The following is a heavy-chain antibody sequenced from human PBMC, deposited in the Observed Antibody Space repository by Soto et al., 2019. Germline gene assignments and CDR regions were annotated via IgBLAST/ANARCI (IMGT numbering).Heavy chain of an antibody. CDR2: IIPILNIA. CDR1: GGTFSNHT. Sequence: QVQLVQSGAEVRKPGSSVKVSCKASGGTFSNHTISWVRQAPGQGLEWMGRIIPILNIANYAQKFEGRVTITADKSTSTAYIELSSLRSEDKGVYYFARSAEMGTVTNGFYYYMDVWGKGTTVTVSS. D-gene: IGHD4-17*01. CDR3: ARSAEMGTVTNGFYYYMDV. V-gene: IGHV1-69*02. J-gene: IGHJ6*03.